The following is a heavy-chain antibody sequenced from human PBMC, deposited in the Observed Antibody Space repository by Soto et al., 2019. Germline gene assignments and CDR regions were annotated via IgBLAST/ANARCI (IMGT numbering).Heavy chain of an antibody. CDR3: IRPNSSGWYSLVDLDI. V-gene: IGHV3-73*01. J-gene: IGHJ3*02. D-gene: IGHD6-19*01. CDR2: IRNKPNNYAT. CDR1: GFTFSGSA. Sequence: GGSLRLSCAASGFTFSGSAIHWVRQASGEGLEWIGRIRNKPNNYATAYAASVKGRFTISRDDSKNTAYLQMNSLKTEDTAVYYCIRPNSSGWYSLVDLDIWGQGTMVTV.